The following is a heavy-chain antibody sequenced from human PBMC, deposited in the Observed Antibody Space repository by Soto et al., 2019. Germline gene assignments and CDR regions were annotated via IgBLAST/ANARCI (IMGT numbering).Heavy chain of an antibody. J-gene: IGHJ4*02. CDR2: ISAHNGNT. CDR1: GYAFTTYG. Sequence: QVHLVQSGAEVKKPGASVKVSCKGSGYAFTTYGITWVRQAPGQGLEWMGWISAHNGNTNYAQKLQGRVTVTRDTSTSTAYRELGGLGSDDTAVYYCAGGGYGDYWGQGALVTGSS. CDR3: AGGGYGDY. V-gene: IGHV1-18*01. D-gene: IGHD1-1*01.